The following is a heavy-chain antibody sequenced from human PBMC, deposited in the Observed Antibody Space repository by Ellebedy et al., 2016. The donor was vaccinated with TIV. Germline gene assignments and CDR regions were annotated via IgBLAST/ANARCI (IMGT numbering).Heavy chain of an antibody. J-gene: IGHJ5*02. Sequence: SETLSLTXTVSGGSISSSSYYWGWIRQPPGKGLEWIGSIYYSGSTYYNPSLKSRVTISVDTSKNQFSLKLSSVTAADTAVYYCARHDYGDYNWFDPWGQGTLVTVSS. D-gene: IGHD4-17*01. V-gene: IGHV4-39*01. CDR2: IYYSGST. CDR1: GGSISSSSYY. CDR3: ARHDYGDYNWFDP.